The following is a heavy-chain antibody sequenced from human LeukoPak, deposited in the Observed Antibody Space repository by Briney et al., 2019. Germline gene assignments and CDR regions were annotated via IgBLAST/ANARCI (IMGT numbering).Heavy chain of an antibody. CDR1: GYTFTSYG. Sequence: GASVKVSCEASGYTFTSYGISWVRRAPGQGLEWMGWISAYNSNTDYAQKLQGRVTMTTDTSTSTAFMELSSLRSEDTAIYYCATDDGSATMGFDSWGQGTLLTVSS. CDR2: ISAYNSNT. V-gene: IGHV1-18*01. CDR3: ATDDGSATMGFDS. J-gene: IGHJ5*01. D-gene: IGHD1-26*01.